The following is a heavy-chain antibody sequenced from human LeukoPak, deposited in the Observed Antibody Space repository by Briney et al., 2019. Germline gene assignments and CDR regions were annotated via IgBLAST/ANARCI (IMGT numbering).Heavy chain of an antibody. D-gene: IGHD1-26*01. CDR1: GFTFSSYE. CDR3: ARVGSGSDAFDI. J-gene: IGHJ3*02. V-gene: IGHV3-48*03. Sequence: PGGSLRLSCAASGFTFSSYEMNWVRQAPGKGLEWVSYISSSGGTIYYADSVKGRFTISRDNAKNSLYLQMNSLRAEDTAVYYCARVGSGSDAFDIWGQGTMVTVSS. CDR2: ISSSGGTI.